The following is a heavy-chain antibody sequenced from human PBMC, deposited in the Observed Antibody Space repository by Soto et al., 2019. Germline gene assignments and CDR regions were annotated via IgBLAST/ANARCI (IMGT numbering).Heavy chain of an antibody. CDR3: ARVTYCSSTSCQSWFDP. J-gene: IGHJ5*02. CDR2: IIPIFGTA. D-gene: IGHD2-2*01. CDR1: GGTFSSYA. Sequence: QVQLVQSGAEVKKPGSSVKVSCTASGGTFSSYAISWVRQAPGQGLEWMGGIIPIFGTANYAQKFQGRVTITADESTSTAYMELSSLRSEDTAVYYCARVTYCSSTSCQSWFDPWGQGTLVTVSS. V-gene: IGHV1-69*01.